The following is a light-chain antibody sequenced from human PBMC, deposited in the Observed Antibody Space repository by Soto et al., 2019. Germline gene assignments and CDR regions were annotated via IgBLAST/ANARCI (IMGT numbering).Light chain of an antibody. CDR2: AAS. CDR3: QQTYTSPRT. CDR1: QSVSGY. V-gene: IGKV1-39*01. J-gene: IGKJ1*01. Sequence: DIQMTPSPSSLSASVGDRVTITCRTSQSVSGYLNWYQQEPGKAPKLLIYAASSLQSGVPLRFSGSGSGTDFSLTISSLQPEDFATYYCQQTYTSPRTFGQGTKVDI.